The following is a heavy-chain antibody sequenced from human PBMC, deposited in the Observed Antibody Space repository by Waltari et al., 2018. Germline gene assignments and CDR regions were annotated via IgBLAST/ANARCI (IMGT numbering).Heavy chain of an antibody. V-gene: IGHV4-38-2*02. CDR2: IYHSGST. D-gene: IGHD3-10*01. J-gene: IGHJ4*02. CDR3: ARDRDV. Sequence: QVQLQESGPGLVKPSETLSLTCAVSGYSISSGYYWGWIRQPPGKGLEGIGSIYHSGSTYYNPSLKSRVTISVDTSKNQFSLKLSSVTAADTAVYYCARDRDVWGQGTLVTVSS. CDR1: GYSISSGYY.